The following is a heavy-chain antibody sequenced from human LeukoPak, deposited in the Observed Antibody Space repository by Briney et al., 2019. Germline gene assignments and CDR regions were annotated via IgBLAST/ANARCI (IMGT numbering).Heavy chain of an antibody. CDR3: ARGSTVFGVVIISISPFDY. J-gene: IGHJ4*02. CDR2: MNPNSGNT. CDR1: GYTFTSYY. Sequence: ASVKVSCKASGYTFTSYYMHWVRQATGQGLEWMGWMNPNSGNTGYAQKFQGRVTITRNTSISTAYMELSSLRSEDTAVYYCARGSTVFGVVIISISPFDYWGQGTLVTVSS. V-gene: IGHV1-8*03. D-gene: IGHD3-3*01.